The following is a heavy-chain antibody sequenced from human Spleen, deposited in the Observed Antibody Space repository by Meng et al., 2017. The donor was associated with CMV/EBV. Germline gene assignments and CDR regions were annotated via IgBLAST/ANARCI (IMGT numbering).Heavy chain of an antibody. CDR1: GDSITTYY. Sequence: SETLSLTCTVSGDSITTYYWSWIRQPPGKGLEWIGYIYYTGSTNYNPSLKSRVTISVDTSKNRLSLKLNSVTAADTAVYYCAREAHCTTTGCYGPNWFDPWGQGTLVTVSS. CDR2: IYYTGST. V-gene: IGHV4-59*01. CDR3: AREAHCTTTGCYGPNWFDP. D-gene: IGHD2-2*01. J-gene: IGHJ5*02.